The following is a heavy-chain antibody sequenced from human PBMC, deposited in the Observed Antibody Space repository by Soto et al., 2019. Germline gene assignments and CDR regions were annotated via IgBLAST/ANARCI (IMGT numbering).Heavy chain of an antibody. CDR2: LGAADDP. CDR3: ARPYSGRLPRRAAYYSDMDV. J-gene: IGHJ6*02. Sequence: GGSLRLSCADSGFTLSAYDMHWVRQAEGKGLEWVTALGAADDPYYLVSFKGRFTISRENAKNSLYLQMNNLRAGDTAVYYCARPYSGRLPRRAAYYSDMDVWGQGTKVTVSS. D-gene: IGHD2-15*01. CDR1: GFTLSAYD. V-gene: IGHV3-13*05.